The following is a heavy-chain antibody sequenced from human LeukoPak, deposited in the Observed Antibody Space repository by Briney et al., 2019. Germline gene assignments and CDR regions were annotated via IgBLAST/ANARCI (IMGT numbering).Heavy chain of an antibody. CDR1: GFTFSSYT. Sequence: GGSLRLSCAASGFTFSSYTMNWVRQAPGKGLEWVSSISSSSRYIYYADSVKGRFTISRDNAKNSLYLQMNSLRAEDTAVYYCARDRSPGNFDYWGQGTLVTVSS. CDR2: ISSSSRYI. CDR3: ARDRSPGNFDY. J-gene: IGHJ4*02. V-gene: IGHV3-21*01. D-gene: IGHD3-10*01.